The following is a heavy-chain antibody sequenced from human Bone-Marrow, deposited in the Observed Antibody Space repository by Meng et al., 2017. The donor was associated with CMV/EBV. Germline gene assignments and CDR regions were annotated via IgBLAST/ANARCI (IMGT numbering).Heavy chain of an antibody. CDR2: IYSGGST. Sequence: GESLKIYCAASGFTVSSNYMSWVRQAPGKGLEWVSVIYSGGSTYYADSVKGRFTISTDNSKNTLYLQMNSLRAEDTAVYYGARAGSRCWYGIGGLDFDYWGQGTLVTVSS. J-gene: IGHJ4*02. CDR1: GFTVSSNY. V-gene: IGHV3-66*02. D-gene: IGHD6-13*01. CDR3: ARAGSRCWYGIGGLDFDY.